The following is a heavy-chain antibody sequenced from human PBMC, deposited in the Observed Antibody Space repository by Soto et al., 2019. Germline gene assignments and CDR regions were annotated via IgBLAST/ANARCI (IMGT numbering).Heavy chain of an antibody. CDR2: ISGSGGST. CDR1: GFTFSSYA. J-gene: IGHJ3*02. Sequence: VQLLESGGGLVQPGGSLRLSCAASGFTFSSYAMSWVRQAPGKGLEWVSAISGSGGSTYYADSVKGRFTISRDNSKNTLYLQMNSLRAEDTAVYYCAKDQVTIFGVAEKEDAFDIWGQGTMVTVSS. V-gene: IGHV3-23*01. D-gene: IGHD3-3*01. CDR3: AKDQVTIFGVAEKEDAFDI.